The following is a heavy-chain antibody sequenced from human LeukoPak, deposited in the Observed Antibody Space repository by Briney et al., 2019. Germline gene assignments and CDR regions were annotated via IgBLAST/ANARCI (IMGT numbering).Heavy chain of an antibody. CDR2: MNPNSANT. CDR1: GYTFTSYD. J-gene: IGHJ4*02. Sequence: GASVKVSCKASGYTFTSYDINWVRQATGQGLEWMGWMNPNSANTVYAQKFQGRVTMTRNTSINTAYMELSSLTSEDTAVYYCARATPINWNDGIYWGQGTPVTVSS. CDR3: ARATPINWNDGIY. V-gene: IGHV1-8*01. D-gene: IGHD1-1*01.